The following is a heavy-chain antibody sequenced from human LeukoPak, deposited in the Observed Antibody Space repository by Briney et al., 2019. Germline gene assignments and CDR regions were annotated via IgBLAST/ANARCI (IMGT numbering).Heavy chain of an antibody. CDR2: IIPILGTA. Sequence: SVKVSCKASGGTFSSYAISWVRQAPGQGLEWMGGIIPILGTANYAQKFQGRVTIAADESTSTAYMELSSLRSEDTAVYYCARETRGRRRIQLWLLRHYGMDVWGQGTTVTVSS. CDR1: GGTFSSYA. V-gene: IGHV1-69*13. D-gene: IGHD5-18*01. J-gene: IGHJ6*02. CDR3: ARETRGRRRIQLWLLRHYGMDV.